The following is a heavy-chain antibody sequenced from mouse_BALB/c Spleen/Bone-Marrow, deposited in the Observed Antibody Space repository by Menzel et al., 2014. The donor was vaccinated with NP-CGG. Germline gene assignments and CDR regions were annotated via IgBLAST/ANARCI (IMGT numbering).Heavy chain of an antibody. CDR3: SRLRMITTYFDV. CDR2: ISSSGSYT. CDR1: GFTFSTYA. J-gene: IGHJ1*01. D-gene: IGHD2-4*01. V-gene: IGHV5-9-3*01. Sequence: VQLQQSGGGLAKPGGSLQLSCAASGFTFSTYAMSWVRQTPEKRLEWVATISSSGSYTYYPDSVKGRFTISRDNAKNTLYLQRSSLRSEDTAMFYCSRLRMITTYFDVWGAGTTVTVSS.